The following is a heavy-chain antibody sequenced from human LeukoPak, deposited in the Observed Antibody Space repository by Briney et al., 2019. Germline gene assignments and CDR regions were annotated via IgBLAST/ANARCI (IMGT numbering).Heavy chain of an antibody. D-gene: IGHD3-22*01. V-gene: IGHV1-69*05. CDR1: GGTFSNYA. Sequence: SVKVSCKASGGTFSNYALIWVRQAPGKGLEWMGGTTPIFGAAEYAQNFQGRVTVTTDESTSTAYMEMSSLRSDDTAVYYCAGALFHFDSSGYDMDGYDIWGQGTMVTVSS. CDR2: TTPIFGAA. J-gene: IGHJ3*02. CDR3: AGALFHFDSSGYDMDGYDI.